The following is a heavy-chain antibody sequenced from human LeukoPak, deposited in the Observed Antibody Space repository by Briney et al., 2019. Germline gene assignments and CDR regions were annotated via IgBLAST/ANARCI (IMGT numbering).Heavy chain of an antibody. D-gene: IGHD2/OR15-2a*01. V-gene: IGHV4-39*01. CDR1: GGSISSSSYY. J-gene: IGHJ5*02. CDR3: ARQAEILNWFDP. CDR2: IYYSGST. Sequence: SENLSLTCTVSGGSISSSSYYWGWIRQPPGKGLEWIGSIYYSGSTYYNPSLKSRVTISVDSSKNQFSLKLTSVTAADTAVYYCARQAEILNWFDPWGQGTLVTVSS.